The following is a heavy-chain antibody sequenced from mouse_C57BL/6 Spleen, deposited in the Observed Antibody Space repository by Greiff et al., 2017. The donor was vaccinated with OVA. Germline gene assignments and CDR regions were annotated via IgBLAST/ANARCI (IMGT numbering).Heavy chain of an antibody. D-gene: IGHD3-1*01. CDR2: IDPSDSYT. J-gene: IGHJ4*01. Sequence: QVQLQQPGAELVMPGASVKLSCKASGYTFTSYWMHWVKQRPGQGLEWIGEIDPSDSYTNYNQKFKGKSTLTVDKSSSTAYMQLSSLTSEDSAVYDCERSGRGGGAMDYWGQGTSVTVSS. V-gene: IGHV1-69*01. CDR1: GYTFTSYW. CDR3: ERSGRGGGAMDY.